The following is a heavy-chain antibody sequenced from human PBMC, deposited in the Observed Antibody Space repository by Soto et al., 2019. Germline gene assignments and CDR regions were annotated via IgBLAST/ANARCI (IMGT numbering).Heavy chain of an antibody. Sequence: QVQLQEAGPGLVKPSQTLSLTCNVSGESISSDGYYWSWIRHHPGKGLEWIGYIYDSESAYYNPYQKRRLPLPMDTPKHHYTMTLRSVTAADTAVYYSAIASSRSPAADSSGQGTLVSVPS. CDR1: GESISSDGYY. D-gene: IGHD6-6*01. J-gene: IGHJ4*02. CDR2: IYDSESA. CDR3: AIASSRSPAADS. V-gene: IGHV4-31*03.